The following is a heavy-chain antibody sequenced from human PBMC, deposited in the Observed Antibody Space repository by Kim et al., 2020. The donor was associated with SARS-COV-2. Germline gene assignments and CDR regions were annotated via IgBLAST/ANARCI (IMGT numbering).Heavy chain of an antibody. CDR3: ARGSLYSSGRSSPFDY. J-gene: IGHJ4*01. Sequence: GGSLRLSCAASEFTFSSYNMHWVRQAPGKGLVWVSRIKSDGSSTTYADSVQGRFTISRDNAKDTLYLLMNSLRAEDTAVYFCARGSLYSSGRSSPFDYWG. D-gene: IGHD3-10*01. CDR2: IKSDGSST. CDR1: EFTFSSYN. V-gene: IGHV3-74*01.